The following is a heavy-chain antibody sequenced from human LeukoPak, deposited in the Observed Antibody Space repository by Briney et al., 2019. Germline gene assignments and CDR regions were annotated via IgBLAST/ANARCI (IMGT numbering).Heavy chain of an antibody. D-gene: IGHD6-19*01. V-gene: IGHV3-7*01. Sequence: GGSLRLSCAASGVTLSTYWMTWVRQAPGKGLEWVANIKQDGSEKYYVDSVKGRFTISRDNAKKLLYLQMNSLRVEDTAVYYCARDRRSSGRLGRFDNWGQGTLVTVSP. CDR2: IKQDGSEK. CDR3: ARDRRSSGRLGRFDN. J-gene: IGHJ4*02. CDR1: GVTLSTYW.